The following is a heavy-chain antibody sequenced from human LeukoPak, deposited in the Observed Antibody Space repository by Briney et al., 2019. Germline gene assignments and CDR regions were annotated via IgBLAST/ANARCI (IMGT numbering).Heavy chain of an antibody. J-gene: IGHJ5*02. CDR3: ARGRSTSSQFDP. CDR2: MNPNSGNT. Sequence: ASVKVSFKASGYTFTSYDINWVRQATGQGLEWMGWMNPNSGNTGYAQKFQGRVTMTRNTSISTAYMELSSLRSEDTAVYYCARGRSTSSQFDPWGQGTLVTVSS. D-gene: IGHD2-2*01. CDR1: GYTFTSYD. V-gene: IGHV1-8*01.